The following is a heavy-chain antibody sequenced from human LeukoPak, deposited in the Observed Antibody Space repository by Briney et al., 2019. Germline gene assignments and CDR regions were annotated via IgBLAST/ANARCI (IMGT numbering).Heavy chain of an antibody. J-gene: IGHJ4*02. Sequence: SETLSLTCTVSGGSISSGGYYWSWIRQPPGKGLEWIGYIYHSGSTYYNPSLKSRVTISVDRSKNQFSLKLSSVTAADTAVYYCARSLRVAVIASPCYFDYWGQGTLVTVSS. D-gene: IGHD2-21*01. CDR2: IYHSGST. V-gene: IGHV4-30-2*01. CDR3: ARSLRVAVIASPCYFDY. CDR1: GGSISSGGYY.